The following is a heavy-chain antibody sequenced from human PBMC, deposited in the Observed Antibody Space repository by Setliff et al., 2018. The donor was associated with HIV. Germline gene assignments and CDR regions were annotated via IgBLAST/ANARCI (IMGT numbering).Heavy chain of an antibody. V-gene: IGHV1-46*01. CDR3: ARERAGFEAFDI. CDR1: GYTSTGYY. J-gene: IGHJ3*02. Sequence: ASVKVSCKASGYTSTGYYMHWVRQAPGQGLEWMGIINPSGGSTSYAQKFQGRVTMTRDTSTSTVYMELSSLRSEDTAVYYCARERAGFEAFDIWGQGTMVTVSS. CDR2: INPSGGST.